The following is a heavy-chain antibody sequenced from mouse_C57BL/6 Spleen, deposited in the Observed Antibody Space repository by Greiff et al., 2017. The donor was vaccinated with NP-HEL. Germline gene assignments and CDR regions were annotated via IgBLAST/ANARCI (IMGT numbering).Heavy chain of an antibody. CDR3: ASTVEFWYFDV. Sequence: EVQLQQSGPVLVKPGASVKMSCKASGYTFTDYYMNWVKQSHGKSLEWIGAINPYNGGTSYNQKFKGKATLTVDKSSSTAYMELNSLTSEDSAVYYCASTVEFWYFDVWGTGTTVTVSS. CDR2: INPYNGGT. J-gene: IGHJ1*03. CDR1: GYTFTDYY. V-gene: IGHV1-19*01.